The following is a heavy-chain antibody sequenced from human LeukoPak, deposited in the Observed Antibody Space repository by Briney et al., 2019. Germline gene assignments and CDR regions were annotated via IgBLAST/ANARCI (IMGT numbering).Heavy chain of an antibody. V-gene: IGHV4-39*01. CDR3: ARQGLWELPTFDS. CDR2: VYYSGST. D-gene: IGHD1-26*01. J-gene: IGHJ4*02. Sequence: SETLSLTCTVSGDSTSSGTYYWGYIRQPPQKGLEWIGSVYYSGSTYYNPSLKSRVTISVDTSKNQFSLKLSSVTAADTAVCYCARQGLWELPTFDSWGQGTLVSVSS. CDR1: GDSTSSGTYY.